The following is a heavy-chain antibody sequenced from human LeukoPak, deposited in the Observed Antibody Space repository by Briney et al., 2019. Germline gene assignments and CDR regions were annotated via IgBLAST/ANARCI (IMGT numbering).Heavy chain of an antibody. CDR2: IIPIFGTA. J-gene: IGHJ6*03. CDR1: GGTFSSYA. D-gene: IGHD4-17*01. CDR3: ARAQPPVRYYYYMDV. V-gene: IGHV1-69*05. Sequence: SVKVSCKASGGTFSSYAISWVRQAPGQGLEWMGGIIPIFGTANYAQKFQGRVTITTDESTSTAYMELSSLRSEDTAVYYYARAQPPVRYYYYMDVWGKGTTVTVSS.